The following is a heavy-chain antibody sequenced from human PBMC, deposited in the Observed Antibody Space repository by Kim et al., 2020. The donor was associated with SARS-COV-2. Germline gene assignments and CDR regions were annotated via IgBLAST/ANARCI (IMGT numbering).Heavy chain of an antibody. J-gene: IGHJ4*02. CDR2: INHSGST. D-gene: IGHD3-10*01. Sequence: SETLSLTCAVYGGSFSGYYWSWIRQPPGKGLEWIGEINHSGSTNYNPSLKSRVTISVDTSKNQFSLKLSSVTAADTAVYYCARGRYYYGSGSYLPFRYWGQGTLVTVSS. CDR1: GGSFSGYY. V-gene: IGHV4-34*01. CDR3: ARGRYYYGSGSYLPFRY.